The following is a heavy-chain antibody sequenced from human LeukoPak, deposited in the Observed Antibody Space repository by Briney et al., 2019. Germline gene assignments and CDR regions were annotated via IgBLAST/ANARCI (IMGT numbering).Heavy chain of an antibody. J-gene: IGHJ4*02. Sequence: GGSLRLSCAASGFTVSSNYMSWVRQAPGKGLEWVSVLYRGGSTYYVDSVKGRFTISRDNSKNTLYLQMNSLRPEDTAVYYCAKVRVGTAHFDYWGQGTLVTVSS. V-gene: IGHV3-53*05. CDR3: AKVRVGTAHFDY. D-gene: IGHD2-15*01. CDR2: LYRGGST. CDR1: GFTVSSNY.